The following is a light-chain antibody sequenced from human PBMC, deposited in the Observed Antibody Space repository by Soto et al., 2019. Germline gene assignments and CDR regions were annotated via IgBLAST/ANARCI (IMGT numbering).Light chain of an antibody. CDR1: QSISSW. Sequence: IKMNQSPSTLSATVGDTVTITCRASQSISSWLAWYQQKPGKAPKLLIYKASSLESGVPSRFSGSGSGTEFTLTFNSLQADDFATYYCQQHNSFSITFGQGTRLEI. J-gene: IGKJ5*01. CDR2: KAS. CDR3: QQHNSFSIT. V-gene: IGKV1-5*03.